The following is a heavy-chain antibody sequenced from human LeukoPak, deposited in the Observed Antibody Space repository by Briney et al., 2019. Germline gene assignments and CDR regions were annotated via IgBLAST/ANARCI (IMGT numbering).Heavy chain of an antibody. CDR1: GYAFTDFY. CDR3: ARDLDYGSGSFSN. J-gene: IGHJ4*02. CDR2: INPNSGGT. Sequence: GASVKVSCKASGYAFTDFYIHWVRQAPGQGLGWMGWINPNSGGTTYAQKFQGRVTMTTDTSISTAYLELNGLRSDDTAVYYCARDLDYGSGSFSNWGQGAIVTVSS. D-gene: IGHD3-10*01. V-gene: IGHV1-2*02.